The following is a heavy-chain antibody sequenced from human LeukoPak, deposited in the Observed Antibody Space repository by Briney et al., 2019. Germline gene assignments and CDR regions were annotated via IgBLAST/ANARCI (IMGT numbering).Heavy chain of an antibody. CDR3: AKDGYNWIAFDD. V-gene: IGHV3-23*01. CDR2: ISGTGFTT. Sequence: GGSLRLSYAASGFTLSTYAMHWVRQAPGKGLEWVAYISGTGFTTYYADSVRGRFTISSDSSKNTLFLQMNSLRAEDTAIYYCAKDGYNWIAFDDWGQGTLVTVSS. J-gene: IGHJ4*02. CDR1: GFTLSTYA. D-gene: IGHD1-20*01.